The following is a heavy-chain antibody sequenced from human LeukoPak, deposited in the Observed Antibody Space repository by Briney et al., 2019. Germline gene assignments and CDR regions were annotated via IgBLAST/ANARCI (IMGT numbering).Heavy chain of an antibody. J-gene: IGHJ4*02. CDR2: IYTSGST. V-gene: IGHV4-59*10. Sequence: SETLSLTCAVYGGSSTGYYWSWIRQPAGKGLEWIGRIYTSGSTDYNPSLKSRVTMSVDTSKNQFSLKLSSVTAADTAVYYCARGPPPDFDCWGQGTLVTVSS. CDR1: GGSSTGYY. CDR3: ARGPPPDFDC.